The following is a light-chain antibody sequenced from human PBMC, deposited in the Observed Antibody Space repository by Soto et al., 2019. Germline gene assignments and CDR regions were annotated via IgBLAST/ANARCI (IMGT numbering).Light chain of an antibody. J-gene: IGKJ5*01. CDR1: QDIRSR. Sequence: IQLTQSPSSLSASVGDRVTITCRASQDIRSRLAWYQQKPGKAPKLLIYAASTLQSGVPSRFSGSGSGTAFTLTISSLQPEDFATYYCLHLDSYPIAFGQGTRLEIK. V-gene: IGKV1-9*01. CDR2: AAS. CDR3: LHLDSYPIA.